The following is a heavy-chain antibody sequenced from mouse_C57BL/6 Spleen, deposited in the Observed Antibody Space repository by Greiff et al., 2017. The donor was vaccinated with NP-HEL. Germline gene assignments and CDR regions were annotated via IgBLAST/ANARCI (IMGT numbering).Heavy chain of an antibody. CDR2: INPSTGGT. D-gene: IGHD2-4*01. CDR3: ARWIYYDYDWFAY. V-gene: IGHV1-42*01. J-gene: IGHJ3*01. CDR1: GYSFTGYY. Sequence: EVQPQQSGPELVKPGASVKISCKASGYSFTGYYMNWVKQSPEKSLEWIGEINPSTGGTTYNQKFKAKATLTVDKSSSTAYMQLKSLTSEDSAVYYCARWIYYDYDWFAYWGQGTLVTVSA.